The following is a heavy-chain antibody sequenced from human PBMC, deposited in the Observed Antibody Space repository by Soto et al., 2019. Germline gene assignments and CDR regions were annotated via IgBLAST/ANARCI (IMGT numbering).Heavy chain of an antibody. Sequence: GASVKVSCKASGVTFSSYAISWVRQAPGQGLEWMGGIIPIFGTANYAQKFQGRVTITADESTSTAYMELSSLRSEDTAVYYCAREGNTVVHSFDYWGQGTLVTVSS. V-gene: IGHV1-69*13. CDR3: AREGNTVVHSFDY. J-gene: IGHJ4*02. CDR1: GVTFSSYA. CDR2: IIPIFGTA. D-gene: IGHD2-15*01.